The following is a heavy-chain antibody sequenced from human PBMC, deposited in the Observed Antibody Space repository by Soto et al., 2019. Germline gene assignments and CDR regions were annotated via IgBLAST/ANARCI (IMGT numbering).Heavy chain of an antibody. CDR3: AKGEYYYGSGSPYYGMDV. Sequence: GGSLRLSCAASGFTFSSYGMHWVRQAPGKGLEWVAVISYDGSNKYYADSVKGRFTISRDSSKNTLYLEMNSLRPEDTAAYYCAKGEYYYGSGSPYYGMDVWGQGTTVTVSS. J-gene: IGHJ6*02. CDR2: ISYDGSNK. V-gene: IGHV3-30*18. CDR1: GFTFSSYG. D-gene: IGHD3-10*01.